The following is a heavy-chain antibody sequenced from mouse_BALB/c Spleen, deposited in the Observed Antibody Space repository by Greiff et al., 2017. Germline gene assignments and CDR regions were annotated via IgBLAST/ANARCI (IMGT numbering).Heavy chain of an antibody. D-gene: IGHD3-1*01. CDR1: GFTFSSYT. Sequence: EVKVIESGGGLVKPGGSLKLSCAASGFTFSSYTMSWVRQTPEKRLEWVATISSGGSYTYYPDSVKGRFTISRDNAKNTLYLQMSSLKTEDTAMYYGTSGGIPRAMDYWGQGTSVTVSS. CDR3: TSGGIPRAMDY. V-gene: IGHV5-6-4*01. CDR2: ISSGGSYT. J-gene: IGHJ4*01.